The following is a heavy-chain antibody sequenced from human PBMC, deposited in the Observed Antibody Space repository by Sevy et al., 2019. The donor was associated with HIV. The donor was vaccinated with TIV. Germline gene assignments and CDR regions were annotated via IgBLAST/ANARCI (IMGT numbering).Heavy chain of an antibody. D-gene: IGHD3-3*01. V-gene: IGHV3-30*18. CDR3: AKESGSYYDFWSGHDAFDI. CDR1: GFNFSSYG. J-gene: IGHJ3*02. CDR2: ISYDGSSK. Sequence: GGSLRLSCAASGFNFSSYGMDWVRQAPGKGLEWVAVISYDGSSKYYAESVKGRFTISRDNSKNTLYLQISSLRAEDTAVYYCAKESGSYYDFWSGHDAFDIWGQGTMVTVSS.